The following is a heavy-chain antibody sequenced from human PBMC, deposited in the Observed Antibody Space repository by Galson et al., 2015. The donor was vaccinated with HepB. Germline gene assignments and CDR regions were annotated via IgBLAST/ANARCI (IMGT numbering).Heavy chain of an antibody. Sequence: SLRLSCAASGFTFSSYNMDWVRQAPGKGLGWVSSINTNGDYIYYADSVKGRFTISRDNANNSLFLQMTSLRAEDTALYYCVRDRPLGTPFDSWGQGTLVTVSS. CDR1: GFTFSSYN. CDR2: INTNGDYI. D-gene: IGHD7-27*01. V-gene: IGHV3-21*01. CDR3: VRDRPLGTPFDS. J-gene: IGHJ4*02.